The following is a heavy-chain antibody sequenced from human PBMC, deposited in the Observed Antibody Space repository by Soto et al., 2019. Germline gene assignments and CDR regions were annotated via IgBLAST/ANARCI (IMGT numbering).Heavy chain of an antibody. CDR2: IYPDDSDT. Sequence: GESLKICCQGSGYIFTYYWMGWVRQMPGKGLEWMGIIYPDDSDTRYSPSFQGQVTISADKSISTAYLQWSSLKASDTAMYYCASGARSDGMDVWGQGPRSPSP. J-gene: IGHJ6*02. CDR1: GYIFTYYW. V-gene: IGHV5-51*01. D-gene: IGHD1-26*01. CDR3: ASGARSDGMDV.